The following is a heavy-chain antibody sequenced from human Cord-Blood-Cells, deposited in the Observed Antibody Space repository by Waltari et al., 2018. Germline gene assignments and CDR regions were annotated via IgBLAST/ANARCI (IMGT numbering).Heavy chain of an antibody. Sequence: QVQLVQSGAEVKKPGASVKVSCKASGYTFTGYYMHCVRQAPGQGLEWVGWSNPNSGGTNNAQKFQGRVTMTRDTSISTAYMELSRLRSDDTAVYYCARDPIVLMVYALDYWGQGTLVTVSS. CDR2: SNPNSGGT. J-gene: IGHJ4*02. V-gene: IGHV1-2*02. CDR3: ARDPIVLMVYALDY. D-gene: IGHD2-8*01. CDR1: GYTFTGYY.